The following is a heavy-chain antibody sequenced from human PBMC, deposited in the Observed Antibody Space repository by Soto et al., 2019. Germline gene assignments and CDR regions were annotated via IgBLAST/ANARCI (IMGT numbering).Heavy chain of an antibody. V-gene: IGHV3-23*01. Sequence: GGSLRLSCAASGFTFSSYAMSWVRQAPGKGLRWVSSISGSGGSTYYADSVKGRFTISRDSPKNTLSLQMNSLRAEDTAVYYCAKVRDYSSGGSCYSLWYYNYYMDVWGKGTTVTVSS. CDR3: AKVRDYSSGGSCYSLWYYNYYMDV. CDR1: GFTFSSYA. D-gene: IGHD2-15*01. J-gene: IGHJ6*03. CDR2: ISGSGGST.